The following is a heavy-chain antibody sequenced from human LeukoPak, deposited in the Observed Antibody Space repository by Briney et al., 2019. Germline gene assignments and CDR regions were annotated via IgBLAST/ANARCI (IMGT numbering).Heavy chain of an antibody. CDR2: INPNSGGT. CDR1: GYTFTGYY. V-gene: IGHV1-2*02. J-gene: IGHJ3*02. D-gene: IGHD6-13*01. Sequence: ASVKVSCKASGYTFTGYYMHWVRQAPGQGLEWMGWINPNSGGTNYAQKFQGRVTMTRDTSISTAYMELSRLRSDDTAVYYCARDESGKGKNIAAAGTGSFYDAFDIWGQGTMVTVSS. CDR3: ARDESGKGKNIAAAGTGSFYDAFDI.